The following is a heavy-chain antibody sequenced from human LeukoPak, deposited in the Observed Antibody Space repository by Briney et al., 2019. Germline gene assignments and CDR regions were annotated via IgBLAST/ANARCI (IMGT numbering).Heavy chain of an antibody. D-gene: IGHD3-9*01. CDR3: ARRPDYYDGSFDY. J-gene: IGHJ4*02. CDR1: GGSVSSGSYY. V-gene: IGHV4-39*02. Sequence: SETLSLTCAVSGGSVSSGSYYWDWIRQSPGKGLEWVGTIYYSGSTYYNPSLKSRMSISVDTSKNHFSLSLTSVTAADTAVYFCARRPDYYDGSFDYWGQGTLVTVSS. CDR2: IYYSGST.